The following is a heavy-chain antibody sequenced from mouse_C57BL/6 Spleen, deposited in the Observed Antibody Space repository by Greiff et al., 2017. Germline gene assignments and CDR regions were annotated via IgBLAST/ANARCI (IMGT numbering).Heavy chain of an antibody. CDR2: ISYDGSN. V-gene: IGHV3-6*01. J-gene: IGHJ2*01. CDR3: ARAFTYYGSFDY. CDR1: GYSITSGYY. D-gene: IGHD1-1*01. Sequence: EVQLVESGPGLVKPSQSLSLTCSVTGYSITSGYYWNWIRQFPGNKLEWMGYISYDGSNKYNPSLQNRISITRDTSKNQFFLKLNSGTPEDTATYYCARAFTYYGSFDYWGQGTTLTVAS.